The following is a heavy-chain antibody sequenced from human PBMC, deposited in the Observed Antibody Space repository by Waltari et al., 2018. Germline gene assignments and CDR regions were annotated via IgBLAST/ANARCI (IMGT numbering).Heavy chain of an antibody. CDR1: GFTFSSYD. V-gene: IGHV3-23*01. Sequence: EVQLLESGGGLVQPGGSLRLSCAASGFTFSSYDMSLVRQAPGKGLEWVSAISGSGGSTYYADSVKGRFTISRDNSKNTLYLQMNSLRAEDTAVYYCAKVVATIFGVVEYAFDIWGQGTMVTVSS. J-gene: IGHJ3*02. D-gene: IGHD3-3*01. CDR2: ISGSGGST. CDR3: AKVVATIFGVVEYAFDI.